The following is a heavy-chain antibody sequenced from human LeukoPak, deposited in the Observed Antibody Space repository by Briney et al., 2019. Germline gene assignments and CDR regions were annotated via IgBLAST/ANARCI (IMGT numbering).Heavy chain of an antibody. V-gene: IGHV3-30*18. J-gene: IGHJ4*02. CDR1: GFTFSSYG. CDR3: AKDHGTGFDY. CDR2: ISYDGSNK. D-gene: IGHD1-14*01. Sequence: AGGSLRLSCAASGFTFSSYGMHWVRQAPGKGLEWVAVISYDGSNKYYADPVKGRFTISRDNSKNTLYLQMNSLRAEDTAVYYCAKDHGTGFDYWGQGTLVTVSS.